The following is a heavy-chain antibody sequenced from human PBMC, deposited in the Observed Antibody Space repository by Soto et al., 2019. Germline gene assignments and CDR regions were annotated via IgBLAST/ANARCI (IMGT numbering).Heavy chain of an antibody. Sequence: QIQLEQSRPELRKPGASVKVSCKASGYIFSNFGISWVRQAPGQGLEGMGWISGYNDNTNYAQKFQDRLRMTTDISTGRAYLELTTLRSEDTAVYYCAKDASSWFYYFYGMDVWGQGTTVTVSS. CDR1: GYIFSNFG. CDR2: ISGYNDNT. CDR3: AKDASSWFYYFYGMDV. J-gene: IGHJ6*02. V-gene: IGHV1-18*01. D-gene: IGHD2-2*01.